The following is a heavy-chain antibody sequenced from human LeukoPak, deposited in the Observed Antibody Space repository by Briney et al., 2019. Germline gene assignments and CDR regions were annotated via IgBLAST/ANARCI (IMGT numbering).Heavy chain of an antibody. CDR1: GFSFSTYA. CDR3: AKVGGITPKYYFDY. J-gene: IGHJ4*02. D-gene: IGHD3-16*01. Sequence: GGSLRLSCTASGFSFSTYAMSWVRQAPGKGLEWVSGISGSGGSTYYADSVKGRFTISRDNSKNTLYLHMNSLSADDTAVYFCAKVGGITPKYYFDYWGQGTLVTVSS. V-gene: IGHV3-23*01. CDR2: ISGSGGST.